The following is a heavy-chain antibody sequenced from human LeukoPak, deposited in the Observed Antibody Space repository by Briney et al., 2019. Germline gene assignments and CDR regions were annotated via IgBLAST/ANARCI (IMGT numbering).Heavy chain of an antibody. CDR1: GYTFTSYD. CDR3: ARVGRLATVVTYYGMDV. CDR2: MNPNSGNT. Sequence: SVKVSCKASGYTFTSYDINWVRQATGQGLEWMGWMNPNSGNTGYAQKFQGRVTMTRNTSISTAYMELSSLRSEDTAVYYCARVGRLATVVTYYGMDVWGQGTTVTVSS. J-gene: IGHJ6*02. D-gene: IGHD4-23*01. V-gene: IGHV1-8*01.